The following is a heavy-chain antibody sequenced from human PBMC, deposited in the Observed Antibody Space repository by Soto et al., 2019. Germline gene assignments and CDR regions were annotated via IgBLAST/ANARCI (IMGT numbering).Heavy chain of an antibody. CDR1: GYTFTDCY. CDR3: VRDGLVSSAKYYFDY. V-gene: IGHV1-2*02. Sequence: ASVKVSCKASGYTFTDCYVHWVRQAPGQGLEWMGWINPKSGGTNIAQRFKGRVNMTRDMSISTAYMELNSLKSDDTAVYYCVRDGLVSSAKYYFDYWGQGTLGTVSS. J-gene: IGHJ4*02. CDR2: INPKSGGT. D-gene: IGHD6-13*01.